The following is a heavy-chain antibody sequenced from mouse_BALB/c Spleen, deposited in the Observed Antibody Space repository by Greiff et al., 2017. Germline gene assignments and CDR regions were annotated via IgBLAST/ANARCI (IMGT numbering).Heavy chain of an antibody. J-gene: IGHJ3*01. D-gene: IGHD2-10*01. CDR3: ARPYYGNSAWFAY. CDR2: ISSGGGST. Sequence: EVKLMESGGGLVKPGGSLKLSCAASGFAFSSYDMSWVRQTPEKRLEWVAYISSGGGSTYYPDTVKGRFTISRDNAKNTLYLQMSSLKSEDTAMYYCARPYYGNSAWFAYWGQGTLVTVSA. CDR1: GFAFSSYD. V-gene: IGHV5-12-1*01.